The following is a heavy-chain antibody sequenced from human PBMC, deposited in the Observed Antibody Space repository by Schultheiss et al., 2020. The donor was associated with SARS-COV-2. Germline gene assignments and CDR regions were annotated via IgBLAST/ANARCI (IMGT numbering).Heavy chain of an antibody. D-gene: IGHD6-19*01. CDR2: IYHSGST. V-gene: IGHV4-34*01. Sequence: SETLSLTCAVYGGSFSGYYWSWIRQPPGKGLEWIGSIYHSGSTYYNPSLKSRVTISVDTSKNQFSLKLSSVTAADTAIYYCARDHPLGSNSGWFGLDYYNGMDVWGQGTTVTVSS. CDR3: ARDHPLGSNSGWFGLDYYNGMDV. J-gene: IGHJ6*02. CDR1: GGSFSGYY.